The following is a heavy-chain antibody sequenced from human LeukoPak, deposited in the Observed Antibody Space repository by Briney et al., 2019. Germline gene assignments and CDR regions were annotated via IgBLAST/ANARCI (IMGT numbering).Heavy chain of an antibody. CDR2: INPSGSST. J-gene: IGHJ3*02. V-gene: IGHV1-46*01. D-gene: IGHD3-22*01. CDR3: ATFRDLVVAFDAFDI. Sequence: ASVKVSCKASGYSFTSHYMHWVRQAPGQGLEWMGLINPSGSSTLYAQKFQGRVTMTEDTSTDTAYMELSSLRSEDTAVYYCATFRDLVVAFDAFDIWGQGTMVTVSS. CDR1: GYSFTSHY.